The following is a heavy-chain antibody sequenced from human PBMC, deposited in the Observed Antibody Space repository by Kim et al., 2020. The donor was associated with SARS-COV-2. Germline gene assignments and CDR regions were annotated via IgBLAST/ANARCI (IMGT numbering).Heavy chain of an antibody. CDR1: NGSISGFY. CDR2: VFYRGDT. V-gene: IGHV4-59*01. D-gene: IGHD2-8*02. CDR3: ARGGPYYGTETSYFDS. Sequence: SETLSLTCNVSNGSISGFYWSWIRQSPGKGLEWMGYVFYRGDTKYSPSLKSRITVSADMSQNQFFLKLKSVSAADTAMYFCARGGPYYGTETSYFDSWGQGILVTVSS. J-gene: IGHJ4*02.